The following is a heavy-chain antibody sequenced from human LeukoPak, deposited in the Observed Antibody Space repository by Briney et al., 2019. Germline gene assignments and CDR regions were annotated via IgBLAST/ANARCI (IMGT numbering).Heavy chain of an antibody. J-gene: IGHJ4*02. CDR2: ISGSGGST. V-gene: IGHV3-23*01. CDR3: ARAGVGAIYYFDY. Sequence: GGSLRLSCAASGFTFSNYAMSWVRQAPGKGLEWVSAISGSGGSTYYADSVRGRFTISRDNSKNTLYLQMKSLRVEDTAVYYCARAGVGAIYYFDYWGQGTLVTVSS. D-gene: IGHD1-26*01. CDR1: GFTFSNYA.